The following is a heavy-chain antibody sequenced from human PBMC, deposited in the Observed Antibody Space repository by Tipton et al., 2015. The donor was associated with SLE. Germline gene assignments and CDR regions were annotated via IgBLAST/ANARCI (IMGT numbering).Heavy chain of an antibody. CDR2: IYYSGST. V-gene: IGHV4-31*03. J-gene: IGHJ3*02. CDR1: GASISSGDYY. Sequence: TLSLTCTVSGASISSGDYYWSWIRQHPGKGLEWIGNIYYSGSTYYNPSLKSRVTISVDTSKNQFSLKLSSVTAADTAVYYCARPGAAAHHDAFDIWGQGTMVTVSS. D-gene: IGHD2-2*01. CDR3: ARPGAAAHHDAFDI.